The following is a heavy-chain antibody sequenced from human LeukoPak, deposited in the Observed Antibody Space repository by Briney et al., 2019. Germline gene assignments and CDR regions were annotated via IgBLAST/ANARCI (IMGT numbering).Heavy chain of an antibody. CDR1: GYSFTSYW. D-gene: IGHD3-10*01. CDR3: ARPALGRTESETNWYFDL. CDR2: IYPGDSDT. J-gene: IGHJ2*01. Sequence: GESLKISCKGSGYSFTSYWIGWVRQMPGKGLEWMGIIYPGDSDTRYSPSFQGQVTISADKSISTAYLQWSSLKASDTAMYYCARPALGRTESETNWYFDLWGRGTLVTVSS. V-gene: IGHV5-51*01.